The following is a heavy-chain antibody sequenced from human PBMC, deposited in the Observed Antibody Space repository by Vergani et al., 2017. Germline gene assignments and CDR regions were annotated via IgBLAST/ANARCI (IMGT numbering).Heavy chain of an antibody. J-gene: IGHJ6*02. CDR3: ARDQITSYYYYGMDV. CDR2: IYRTGRT. Sequence: QVQLQESGPGLVKPSETLSLTCAVSGFSIDNGYYWDWIRQPPGKGLEWIGSIYRTGRTHFNPSLKSRVTISVDTSNNHFSLKLSSVTAADTAVYYCARDQITSYYYYGMDVWGQGTTVTVSS. D-gene: IGHD2-2*01. CDR1: GFSIDNGYY. V-gene: IGHV4-38-2*02.